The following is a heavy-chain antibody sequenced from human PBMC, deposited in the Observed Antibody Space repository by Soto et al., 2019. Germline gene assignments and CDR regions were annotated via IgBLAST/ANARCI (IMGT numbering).Heavy chain of an antibody. CDR2: INAGNGNT. V-gene: IGHV1-3*01. CDR1: GYTFTSYA. CDR3: ARLSRSSSWLLDY. D-gene: IGHD6-13*01. J-gene: IGHJ4*02. Sequence: QVQLVQSGAEVKKPGASVKVSCKASGYTFTSYAMHWVRQAPGQRLEWMGWINAGNGNTKYSQKFQGRVTITRDTXASTAYMELSSLRSEDTAVYYCARLSRSSSWLLDYWGQGTLVTVSS.